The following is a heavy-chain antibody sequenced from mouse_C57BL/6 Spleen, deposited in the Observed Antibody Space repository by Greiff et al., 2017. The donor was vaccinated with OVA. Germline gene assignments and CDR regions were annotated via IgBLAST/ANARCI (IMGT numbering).Heavy chain of an antibody. CDR1: GYTFTSYW. CDR2: IYPGSGSN. J-gene: IGHJ3*01. CDR3: ARFSYDYDWFAY. D-gene: IGHD2-4*01. V-gene: IGHV1-55*01. Sequence: QVQLQQPGAELVKPGASVKMSCKASGYTFTSYWITWVKQRPGQGLEWIGDIYPGSGSNNYNEKFKSKATLTVYTSSSTAYMQLGSLTSEDSAVYYCARFSYDYDWFAYWGQGTLVTVSA.